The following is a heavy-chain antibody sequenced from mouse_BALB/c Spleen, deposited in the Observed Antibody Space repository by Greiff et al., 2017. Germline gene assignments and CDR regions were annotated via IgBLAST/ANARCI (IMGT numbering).Heavy chain of an antibody. CDR3: ARNGAREAYYYAMDY. V-gene: IGHV1S81*02. CDR2: INPSNGRT. CDR1: GYTFTSYW. Sequence: QVQLQQSGAELVKPGASVKLSCKASGYTFTSYWMHWVKQRPGQGLEWIGEINPSNGRTNYNEKFKSKATLTVDKSSSTAYMQLSSLTSEDSAVYYCARNGAREAYYYAMDYWGQGTSVTVSS. D-gene: IGHD3-1*01. J-gene: IGHJ4*01.